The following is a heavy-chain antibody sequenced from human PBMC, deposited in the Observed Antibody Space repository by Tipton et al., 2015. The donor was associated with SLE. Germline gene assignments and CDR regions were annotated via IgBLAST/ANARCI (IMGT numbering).Heavy chain of an antibody. CDR1: GGSISRFY. V-gene: IGHV4-4*07. D-gene: IGHD2-2*01. CDR2: IYTGGNT. Sequence: TLSLTCTVSGGSISRFYWGWIRQPAGKGLEWIGRIYTGGNTKYNPSLESRVTLSVDASKDQFSLRLTSVTAADTAVYYCVVCIPSSCSYFDYWGQGRLVTVSS. CDR3: VVCIPSSCSYFDY. J-gene: IGHJ4*02.